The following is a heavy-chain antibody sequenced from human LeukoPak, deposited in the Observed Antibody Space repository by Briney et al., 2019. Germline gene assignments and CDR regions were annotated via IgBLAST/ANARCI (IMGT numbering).Heavy chain of an antibody. D-gene: IGHD2-15*01. Sequence: ASVKVSCKASGGTSSSYAISWVRQAPGQGLEWMGGFDPEDGETIYAQKFQGRVTMTEDTSTDTAYMELSSLRSEDTAVYYCATVESGGSWDYFDYWGQGTLVTVSS. V-gene: IGHV1-24*01. J-gene: IGHJ4*02. CDR2: FDPEDGET. CDR3: ATVESGGSWDYFDY. CDR1: GGTSSSYA.